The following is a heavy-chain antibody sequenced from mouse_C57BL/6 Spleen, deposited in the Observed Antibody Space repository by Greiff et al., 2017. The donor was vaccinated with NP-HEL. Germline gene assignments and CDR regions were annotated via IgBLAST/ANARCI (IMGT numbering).Heavy chain of an antibody. V-gene: IGHV1-15*01. Sequence: QVQLKESGAELVRPGASVTLSCKASGYTFTDYEMHWVKQTPVHGLEWIGAIDPETGGTAYNQKFKGKAILTADKSSSTAYMELRSLTSEDSAVYYCTSPIYYDYDGAYWGQGTLVTVSA. D-gene: IGHD2-4*01. CDR1: GYTFTDYE. J-gene: IGHJ3*01. CDR2: IDPETGGT. CDR3: TSPIYYDYDGAY.